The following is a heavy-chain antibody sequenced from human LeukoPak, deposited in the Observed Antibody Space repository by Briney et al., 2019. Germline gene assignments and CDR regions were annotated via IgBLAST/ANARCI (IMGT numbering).Heavy chain of an antibody. CDR1: GGSISSSSYY. V-gene: IGHV4-39*07. CDR2: IYYSGST. CDR3: ATNGIAVADYYYYYGMDV. D-gene: IGHD6-19*01. J-gene: IGHJ6*02. Sequence: SETLSLTCSVSGGSISSSSYYWSWIRQPPGKGLEWIGSIYYSGSTSSNPSLKSRVTISVDTSKNQFSLKLSSVTAADTAVYYCATNGIAVADYYYYYGMDVWGQGTTVTVSS.